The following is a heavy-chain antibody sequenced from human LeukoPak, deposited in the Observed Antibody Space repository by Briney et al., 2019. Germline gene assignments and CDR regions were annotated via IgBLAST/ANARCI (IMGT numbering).Heavy chain of an antibody. Sequence: PGGSLRLSCAASGFTFSSYAMSWVRQAPGKGLEWVSAISGSGGSTYYADSVKGRFTISRDNSKNTLYLQMNSLRAEDTAVYYCGMTDGYSYGPMRFDPWGQGTLVTVSS. J-gene: IGHJ5*02. V-gene: IGHV3-23*01. CDR3: GMTDGYSYGPMRFDP. D-gene: IGHD5-18*01. CDR2: ISGSGGST. CDR1: GFTFSSYA.